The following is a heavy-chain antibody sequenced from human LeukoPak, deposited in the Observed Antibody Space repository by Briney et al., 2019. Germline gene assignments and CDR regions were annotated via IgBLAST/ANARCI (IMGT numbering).Heavy chain of an antibody. CDR3: ARLRGLYSGTYRYQTAFEF. J-gene: IGHJ4*02. CDR1: GFTFSSYS. V-gene: IGHV3-21*03. D-gene: IGHD1-26*01. CDR2: ISSSSSYI. Sequence: GGSLRLSCAASGFTFSSYSMNWVRQAPGKGLEWVSSISSSSSYIYYADSVKDRFTISRDNAKNSLYLQMNSLRVEDTSVYYCARLRGLYSGTYRYQTAFEFWGQGSLLTVSS.